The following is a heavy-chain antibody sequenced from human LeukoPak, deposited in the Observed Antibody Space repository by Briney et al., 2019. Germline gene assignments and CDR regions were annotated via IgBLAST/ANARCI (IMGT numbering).Heavy chain of an antibody. D-gene: IGHD6-19*01. V-gene: IGHV4-30-2*01. CDR1: ADSFSKDYYY. Sequence: SQTLSLTCTVSADSFSKDYYYWSWLRQPPGKGLEWLGYIYHSGTSYYNPSLQSRVSLSVDRSKNQFSLKLNSVTAADTAVYYCARYSSGWYRDYWGQGTLVTVSS. J-gene: IGHJ4*02. CDR3: ARYSSGWYRDY. CDR2: IYHSGTS.